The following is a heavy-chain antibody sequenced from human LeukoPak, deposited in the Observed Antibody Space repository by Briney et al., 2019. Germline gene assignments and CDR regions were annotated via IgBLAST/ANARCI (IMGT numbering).Heavy chain of an antibody. Sequence: GRSLRLSCAASGFTFSSYAMHWVRQAPGKGLEWVAVISYDGSNKYYADSVKGRFTISRDNSKNTLYLQMNSLRAEDTAVYYCASPYYDFWSGYQLYHFDYWGQGTLVTVSS. J-gene: IGHJ4*02. CDR2: ISYDGSNK. CDR3: ASPYYDFWSGYQLYHFDY. V-gene: IGHV3-30-3*01. D-gene: IGHD3-3*01. CDR1: GFTFSSYA.